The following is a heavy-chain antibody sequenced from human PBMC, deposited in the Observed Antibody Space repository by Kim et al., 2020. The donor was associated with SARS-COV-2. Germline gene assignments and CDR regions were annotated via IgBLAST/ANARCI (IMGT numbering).Heavy chain of an antibody. V-gene: IGHV3-23*01. J-gene: IGHJ4*02. D-gene: IGHD1-1*01. CDR3: AKDQGPWNKESDY. Sequence: GGSLRLSCAASGFTFNSYAMSWVRQAPGKGLECVSGISGSGGNTYYADSVKGRFTMSRDNSKNMLHLQMNSLRADDTAVYYCAKDQGPWNKESDYWGQGTLVTVSS. CDR2: ISGSGGNT. CDR1: GFTFNSYA.